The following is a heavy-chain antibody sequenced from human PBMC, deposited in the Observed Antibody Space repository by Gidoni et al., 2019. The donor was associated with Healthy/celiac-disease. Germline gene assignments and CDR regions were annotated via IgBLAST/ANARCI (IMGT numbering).Heavy chain of an antibody. CDR1: GFTFIDYY. CDR3: ARDLVAGPDYYYGMDV. D-gene: IGHD6-19*01. V-gene: IGHV3-11*01. CDR2: ISSSGSTI. J-gene: IGHJ6*02. Sequence: QVQLVESGGGLVKPGGSLRLSCAASGFTFIDYYMSWIRQDPGKGLEWVSYISSSGSTIYYADSVKGRFTISRDNAKNSLYLQMNSLRAEDTAVYYCARDLVAGPDYYYGMDVWGQGTTVTVSS.